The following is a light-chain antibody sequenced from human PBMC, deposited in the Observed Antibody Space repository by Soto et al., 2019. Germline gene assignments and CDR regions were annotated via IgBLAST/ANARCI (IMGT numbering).Light chain of an antibody. J-gene: IGLJ3*02. CDR3: SSFTSSNTWV. CDR1: SSDVGSYNR. V-gene: IGLV2-18*02. CDR2: EVS. Sequence: QSALTQPPSVSGSPGQSVTISCTGTSSDVGSYNRVSWYQQPPGTAPKLMIYEVSNRPSGVPDRFFGSKSGNTASLTISGLEAEDEADYYCSSFTSSNTWVFGGGPKLTVL.